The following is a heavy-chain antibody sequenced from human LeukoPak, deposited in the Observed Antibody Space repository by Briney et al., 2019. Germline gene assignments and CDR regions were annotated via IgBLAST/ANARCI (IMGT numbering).Heavy chain of an antibody. D-gene: IGHD5-12*01. CDR1: GYTFINYG. CDR3: ARDLGEWLRKDFGY. V-gene: IGHV1-18*01. CDR2: ISPYNGNT. J-gene: IGHJ4*02. Sequence: ASVKVSCKVSGYTFINYGISWVRQAPGQGLEWMGWISPYNGNTNYAQKFQDRVKMTTDTSTSTAYMELRSLRSDDTAVYYCARDLGEWLRKDFGYWGQGTLVTVSS.